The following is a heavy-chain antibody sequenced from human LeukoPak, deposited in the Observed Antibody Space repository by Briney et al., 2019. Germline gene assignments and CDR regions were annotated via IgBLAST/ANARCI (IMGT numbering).Heavy chain of an antibody. V-gene: IGHV3-48*02. CDR3: ARTSYIDY. D-gene: IGHD2-2*01. CDR1: GFTFSNFA. Sequence: GGSLRLSCAASGFTFSNFAMTWVRQAPGKGLEWVSYISSSSSAIYYADSVQGRFTISRDNAKNSLCLQMNSLRDEDTAVYYCARTSYIDYWGQGTLVTVSS. J-gene: IGHJ4*02. CDR2: ISSSSSAI.